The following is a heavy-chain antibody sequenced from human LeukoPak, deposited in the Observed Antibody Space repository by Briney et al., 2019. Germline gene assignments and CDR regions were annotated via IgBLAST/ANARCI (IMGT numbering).Heavy chain of an antibody. CDR2: IIPILGIA. CDR1: GGTFSSYA. D-gene: IGHD6-13*01. V-gene: IGHV1-69*04. Sequence: SVKFSCKASGGTFSSYAISCVRQAPGQGLEWMGRIIPILGIANYAQKFQGRVTITADKSTSTAYMELSSLRSEDTAVYYCARDLMIAAAGLYYYYGMDVWGQGTTVTVSS. CDR3: ARDLMIAAAGLYYYYGMDV. J-gene: IGHJ6*02.